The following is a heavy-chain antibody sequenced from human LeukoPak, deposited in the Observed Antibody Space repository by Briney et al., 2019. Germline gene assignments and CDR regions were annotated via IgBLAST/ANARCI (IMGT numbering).Heavy chain of an antibody. V-gene: IGHV4-59*01. D-gene: IGHD2-8*01. CDR3: ARATNGGDWFDP. CDR2: IYYSGST. CDR1: GGSISSYY. J-gene: IGHJ5*02. Sequence: SETLSLTCTVSGGSISSYYWSWIRQPPGKGLEWIGYIYYSGSTNYNPSLKSRVTISVDTSRNQFSLKLSSVTAADTAVYYCARATNGGDWFDPRGQGTLVTVSS.